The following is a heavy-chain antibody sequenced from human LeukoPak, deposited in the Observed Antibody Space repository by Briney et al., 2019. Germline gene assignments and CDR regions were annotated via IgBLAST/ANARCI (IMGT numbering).Heavy chain of an antibody. CDR1: EFTFSGYT. Sequence: GGSLRPSCAASEFTFSGYTMSWVRQVPGKGLEWVSAISGSADGTSCADSVKGRFTISRDNSKNTLYLLMNNLRAEDTAVYYCARGSANIDVWGQGTTVTVSS. CDR2: ISGSADGT. J-gene: IGHJ6*02. V-gene: IGHV3-23*01. CDR3: ARGSANIDV.